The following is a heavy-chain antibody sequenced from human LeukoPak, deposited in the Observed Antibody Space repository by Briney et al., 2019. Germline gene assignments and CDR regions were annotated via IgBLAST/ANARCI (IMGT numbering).Heavy chain of an antibody. Sequence: ASVKVSCKASGYIFTTYYMHWLRQAPGQGPEWMGIINPRGGSTSYAQKFQGRVTMTRDMSTSTVYMELSSLRSEDTAVYYCARRIPDYYGDYGYYFDYWGQGTLVIVSS. CDR1: GYIFTTYY. D-gene: IGHD4-17*01. CDR3: ARRIPDYYGDYGYYFDY. CDR2: INPRGGST. V-gene: IGHV1-46*01. J-gene: IGHJ4*02.